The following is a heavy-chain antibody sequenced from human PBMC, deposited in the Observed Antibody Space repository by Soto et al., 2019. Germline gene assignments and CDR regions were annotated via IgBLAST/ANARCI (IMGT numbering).Heavy chain of an antibody. D-gene: IGHD3-9*01. CDR3: ARDHPCFDISHRGWLAS. CDR2: ISAYNGNT. CDR1: GCTFTGNG. J-gene: IGHJ5*01. V-gene: IGHV1-18*01. Sequence: GASGKVSCKASGCTFTGNGISWVRQAPGQGLEWMGWISAYNGNTNYAQKLQGRVTMTTDTSTSTAYMELRSLRSDDTAVYYCARDHPCFDISHRGWLASWGQGTLVPVSS.